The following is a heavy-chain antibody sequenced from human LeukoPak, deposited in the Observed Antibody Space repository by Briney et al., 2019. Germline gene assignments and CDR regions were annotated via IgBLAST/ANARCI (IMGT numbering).Heavy chain of an antibody. Sequence: GGSLRLSCAASGFTFSSYAMHWVRQAPGKGLEWVAVISYDGSNKYYADSVKGRFTISRDNSKNTLYLQMNSLRAEDTAVYYCASGPDSFDYWGQGTLVTVSS. D-gene: IGHD2-21*02. CDR3: ASGPDSFDY. V-gene: IGHV3-30-3*01. CDR1: GFTFSSYA. J-gene: IGHJ4*02. CDR2: ISYDGSNK.